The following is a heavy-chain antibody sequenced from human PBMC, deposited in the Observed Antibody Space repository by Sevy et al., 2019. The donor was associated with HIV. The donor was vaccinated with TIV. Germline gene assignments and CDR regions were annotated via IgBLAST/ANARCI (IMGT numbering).Heavy chain of an antibody. J-gene: IGHJ6*02. Sequence: SQTLSLTCAISGDSVSSNSAAWNWIRQSPSRGLEWLGRTYYRSKWYNDYAVSVKSRITINPDTSKNQFSLQLNSVTPEDTAVYYCARDPPRGHWSYYYYGMDVRGQGTTVTVSS. CDR1: GDSVSSNSAA. CDR2: TYYRSKWYN. CDR3: ARDPPRGHWSYYYYGMDV. D-gene: IGHD3-10*01. V-gene: IGHV6-1*01.